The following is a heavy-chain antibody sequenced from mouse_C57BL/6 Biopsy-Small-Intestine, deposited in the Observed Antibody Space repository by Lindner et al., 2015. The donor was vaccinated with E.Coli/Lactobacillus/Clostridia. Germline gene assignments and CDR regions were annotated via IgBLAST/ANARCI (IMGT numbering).Heavy chain of an antibody. CDR3: AGYDYVWGNYDYLNYYYGMDV. J-gene: IGHJ1*01. Sequence: PVKVSCKASGGTFSSYAISWVRQAPGQGLEWMGGIIPIFGKANYAQKLQGRVTITADESTSTAYMELSSLRSEDTAVYYCAGYDYVWGNYDYLNYYYGMDVWGQGTTVTVSS. V-gene: IGHV1-81*01. CDR2: IIPIFGKA. D-gene: IGHD2-4*01. CDR1: GGTFSSYA.